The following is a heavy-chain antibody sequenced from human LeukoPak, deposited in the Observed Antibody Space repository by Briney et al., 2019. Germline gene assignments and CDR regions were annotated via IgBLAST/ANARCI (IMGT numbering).Heavy chain of an antibody. CDR2: ISAYNGNT. CDR1: GYTFTSYG. D-gene: IGHD2-15*01. J-gene: IGHJ4*02. CDR3: ARDRWYGCSGGSCSAPFDY. V-gene: IGHV1-18*01. Sequence: ASVKVSCKASGYTFTSYGIGWVRQAPGQGLEWMGWISAYNGNTNYAQKLQGRVTMTTDTSTSTAYMELRSLRSDDTAVYYCARDRWYGCSGGSCSAPFDYWGQGTLVTVSS.